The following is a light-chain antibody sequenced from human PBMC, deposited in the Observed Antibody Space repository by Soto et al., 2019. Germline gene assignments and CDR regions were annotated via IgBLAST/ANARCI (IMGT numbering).Light chain of an antibody. CDR3: QQYDASPIT. V-gene: IGKV3-20*01. CDR1: QSVSHSY. CDR2: GAS. J-gene: IGKJ5*01. Sequence: EIVLTQSPGTLSLSPGGRATLSCRASQSVSHSYLAWYQQKPGQAPKLLIYGASSRATGIPDRFSGSGSGTDFTLTISRLEPEDFAVYYCQQYDASPITFGQGTRLDIK.